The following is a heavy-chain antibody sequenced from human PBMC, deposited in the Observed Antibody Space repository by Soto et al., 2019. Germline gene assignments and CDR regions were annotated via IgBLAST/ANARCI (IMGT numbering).Heavy chain of an antibody. CDR2: INHSGST. Sequence: QVQLQQWGAGLLKPSETLSLTCAVYGGSFSGYYWSWIRQPPGKGLEWIGEINHSGSTNYNPSLKGRVTISVDTSKNPVSLKLSSVNGADTAVYYCARGVGGSYPLDRKYYYYGMDVWGQGTTVTVSS. V-gene: IGHV4-34*01. J-gene: IGHJ6*02. D-gene: IGHD1-26*01. CDR3: ARGVGGSYPLDRKYYYYGMDV. CDR1: GGSFSGYY.